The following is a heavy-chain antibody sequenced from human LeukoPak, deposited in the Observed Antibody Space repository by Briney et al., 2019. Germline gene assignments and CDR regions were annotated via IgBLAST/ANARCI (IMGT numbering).Heavy chain of an antibody. D-gene: IGHD3-16*01. V-gene: IGHV3-30*18. CDR3: AKDRNVWEKGAFDI. J-gene: IGHJ3*02. CDR2: ISYDGSNK. CDR1: GFTFSSYG. Sequence: GGSLRLSCAASGFTFSSYGMHWVRQAPGKGLEWVAVISYDGSNKYYADSVKGRFTISRDNSKNTLYLQMNSLRAEDTAVYYCAKDRNVWEKGAFDILGQGAMVTASS.